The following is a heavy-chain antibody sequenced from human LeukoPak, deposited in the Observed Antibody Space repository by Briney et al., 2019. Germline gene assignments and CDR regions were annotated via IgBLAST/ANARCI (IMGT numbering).Heavy chain of an antibody. J-gene: IGHJ4*02. CDR2: IIPNSGGT. V-gene: IGHV1-2*02. Sequence: ASVKVSCKASGYTFSSYGITWVRQAPGQGLEWMGWIIPNSGGTKYAQKFQGRVTMTRDTSISTAYMELSRLTSDDTAVYYCAREPGDGGYDNFDYWGQGTLVTVSS. CDR3: AREPGDGGYDNFDY. CDR1: GYTFSSYG. D-gene: IGHD5-12*01.